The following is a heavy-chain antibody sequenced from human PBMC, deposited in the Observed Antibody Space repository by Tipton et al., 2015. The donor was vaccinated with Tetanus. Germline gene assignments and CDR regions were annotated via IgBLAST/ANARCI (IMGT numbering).Heavy chain of an antibody. J-gene: IGHJ4*02. D-gene: IGHD5-12*01. CDR3: ARGVDRTKAGID. Sequence: TLSLTCTVSGGSISSGDYYWSWIRQPPGKGLEWIGYIYYSGSTYYNPSLKSRVTISVDTSKNQFSLKLSSVTAADTAVYYCARGVDRTKAGIDWGQGTLVTISS. CDR1: GGSISSGDYY. CDR2: IYYSGST. V-gene: IGHV4-30-4*01.